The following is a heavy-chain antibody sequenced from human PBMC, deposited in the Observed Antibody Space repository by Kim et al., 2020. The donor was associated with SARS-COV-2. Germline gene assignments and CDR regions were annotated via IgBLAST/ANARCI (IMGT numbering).Heavy chain of an antibody. V-gene: IGHV1-18*01. Sequence: AQKLQGRVTMTTDTSTSTAYMELRSLRSDDTAVYYCARDEGWSGTTVIDYWGQGTLVTVSS. J-gene: IGHJ4*02. D-gene: IGHD4-4*01. CDR3: ARDEGWSGTTVIDY.